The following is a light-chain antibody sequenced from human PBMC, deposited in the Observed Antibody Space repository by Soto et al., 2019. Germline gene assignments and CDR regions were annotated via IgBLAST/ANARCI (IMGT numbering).Light chain of an antibody. CDR3: QQYKNWPPWT. CDR1: QSVGTS. V-gene: IGKV3-15*01. CDR2: SAS. Sequence: IVMTQSPTTLSVSPGERATLSCRASQSVGTSLAWYQHKPGQAPRLLIHSASSRATGIPARFSGSGSGTEFTFTISSLQSEDFAVYYCQQYKNWPPWTFGQGTKVEIK. J-gene: IGKJ1*01.